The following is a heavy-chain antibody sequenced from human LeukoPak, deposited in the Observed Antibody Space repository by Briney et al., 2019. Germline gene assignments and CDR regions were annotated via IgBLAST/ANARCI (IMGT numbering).Heavy chain of an antibody. J-gene: IGHJ6*04. Sequence: GGSLRLSCAASGFTFSNAWMSWVRQAPGKGLEWVGRIKSKTDGGTTDYAAPVKGRFTISRDDSKNTLYLQVNSLKTEDTAVYYCTADPQYCSGGSCYPGSVRSHYYGMDVWGKGTTVTVSS. V-gene: IGHV3-15*01. D-gene: IGHD2-15*01. CDR1: GFTFSNAW. CDR2: IKSKTDGGTT. CDR3: TADPQYCSGGSCYPGSVRSHYYGMDV.